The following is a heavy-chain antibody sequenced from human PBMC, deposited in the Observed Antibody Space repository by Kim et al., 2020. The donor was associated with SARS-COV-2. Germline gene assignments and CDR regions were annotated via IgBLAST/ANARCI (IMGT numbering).Heavy chain of an antibody. CDR2: INTTSGNS. CDR1: GYSLTSFD. V-gene: IGHV1-8*01. CDR3: ARIVYGPGSSYSGFAP. J-gene: IGHJ5*02. Sequence: ASVKVSCQASGYSLTSFDIVWVRQATGGGLEWMGWINTTSGNSGHSQKFQGRVTMTTNIAKGTVYMELSNLRSEDTAVYYCARIVYGPGSSYSGFAPWGQ. D-gene: IGHD3-10*01.